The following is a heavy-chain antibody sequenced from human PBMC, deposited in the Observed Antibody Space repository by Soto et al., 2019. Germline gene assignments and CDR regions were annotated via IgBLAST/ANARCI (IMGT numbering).Heavy chain of an antibody. V-gene: IGHV3-7*01. CDR3: VRDPAFGAVDY. Sequence: EVQLVETGGDLVQPGESLRLSCAASGFAFGRSWMGWVRQAPEKGLEWVAIVKEVGSVELYMDSVEGRFTISRDNAKNSLYLQMNSLRVDDTAVYYCVRDPAFGAVDYWGQGTLVTVSS. CDR1: GFAFGRSW. J-gene: IGHJ4*02. D-gene: IGHD3-10*01. CDR2: VKEVGSVE.